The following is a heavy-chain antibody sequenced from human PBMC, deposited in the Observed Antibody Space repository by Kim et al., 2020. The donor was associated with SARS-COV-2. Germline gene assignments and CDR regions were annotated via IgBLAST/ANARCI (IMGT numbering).Heavy chain of an antibody. Sequence: SVKVSCKTSGGPFSTFAFSWVRQAPGQGLEWMGGVIPFFDTTNYAQKFQGRVTITADESTSTVYMELSSLRSEDTAVYYCAREYYHDSGTYGQLRSFDSWGQGTLVTVSS. CDR3: AREYYHDSGTYGQLRSFDS. CDR2: VIPFFDTT. CDR1: GGPFSTFA. D-gene: IGHD3-22*01. J-gene: IGHJ4*02. V-gene: IGHV1-69*13.